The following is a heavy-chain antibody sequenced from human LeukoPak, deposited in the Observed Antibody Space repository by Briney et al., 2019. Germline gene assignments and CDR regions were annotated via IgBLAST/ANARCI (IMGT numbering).Heavy chain of an antibody. Sequence: PSETLSLTCAVYGGSFSGYYWSWIRQPPGKGLEWIGEINHSGSTNYNPSLKSRVTISVDTSKNQFSLKPSSVTAADTAVYYCASHGGINYGDYEVDYWGQGTLVTVSS. CDR1: GGSFSGYY. D-gene: IGHD4-17*01. J-gene: IGHJ4*02. CDR2: INHSGST. CDR3: ASHGGINYGDYEVDY. V-gene: IGHV4-34*01.